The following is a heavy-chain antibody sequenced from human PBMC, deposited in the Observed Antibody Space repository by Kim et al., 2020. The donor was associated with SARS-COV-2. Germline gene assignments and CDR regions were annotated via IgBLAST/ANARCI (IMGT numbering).Heavy chain of an antibody. CDR1: GFSLSTSGVG. V-gene: IGHV2-5*02. Sequence: SGPTLVHPTQTLTLTCTFSGFSLSTSGVGVGWIRQPPGKALEWLALIYWDDDKRYSPSLKSRLTITKDTSKNQVVLTMTNMDPVDTATYYCAHRFTMIVSGGWFDPWGQGTLVTVSS. J-gene: IGHJ5*02. CDR3: AHRFTMIVSGGWFDP. D-gene: IGHD3-22*01. CDR2: IYWDDDK.